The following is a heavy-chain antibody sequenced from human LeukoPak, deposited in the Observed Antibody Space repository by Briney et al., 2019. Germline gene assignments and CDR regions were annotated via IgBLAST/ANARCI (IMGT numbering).Heavy chain of an antibody. CDR1: GGTFSSYA. CDR3: ARERGYCDSSGYIDY. D-gene: IGHD3-22*01. J-gene: IGHJ4*02. Sequence: SVKVSCKASGGTFSSYAISWVRQAPGQGLEWMGRIIPILGIANYAQKFQGRVTITADKSTSTAYMELSSLRSEDTAVYYCARERGYCDSSGYIDYWGQGTLVTVSS. V-gene: IGHV1-69*04. CDR2: IIPILGIA.